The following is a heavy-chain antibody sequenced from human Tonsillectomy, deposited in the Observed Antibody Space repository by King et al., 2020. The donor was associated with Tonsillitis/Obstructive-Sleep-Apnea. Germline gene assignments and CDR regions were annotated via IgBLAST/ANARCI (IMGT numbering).Heavy chain of an antibody. CDR2: ISYDGGFK. D-gene: IGHD1-26*01. CDR3: AKGSWGRYYTGGDYFGN. Sequence: VQLVESGGGVVQPGRSLRLSCAASGFTFSNYGIHWVRQAPGKGLEWVAVISYDGGFKYYADSVKGRFTISRDNPKNTLYLQMNSLRAEDTAVYYCAKGSWGRYYTGGDYFGNWGQGTLVTVSS. CDR1: GFTFSNYG. J-gene: IGHJ4*02. V-gene: IGHV3-30*18.